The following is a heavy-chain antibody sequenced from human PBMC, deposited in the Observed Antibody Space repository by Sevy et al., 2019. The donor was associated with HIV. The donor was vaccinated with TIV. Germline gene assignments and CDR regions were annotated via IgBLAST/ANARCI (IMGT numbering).Heavy chain of an antibody. CDR2: IYFTGNT. V-gene: IGHV4-59*01. CDR3: ARDSTTRPRVLDY. D-gene: IGHD1-1*01. Sequence: SETLSLTCSVSGGSIGSYFWTWVRQSPGKGLEWIGNIYFTGNTDYSPALKSRVILSLDTSKSQISLTLKSVTAADTAIYFCARDSTTRPRVLDYWGQGTLVTVSS. CDR1: GGSIGSYF. J-gene: IGHJ4*02.